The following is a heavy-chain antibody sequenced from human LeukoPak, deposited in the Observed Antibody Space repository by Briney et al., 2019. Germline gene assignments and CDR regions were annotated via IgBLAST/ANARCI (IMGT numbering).Heavy chain of an antibody. D-gene: IGHD2-15*01. CDR1: GYSISSGYD. CDR3: ATELVDILVVVGAMTQPYYFDY. J-gene: IGHJ4*02. CDR2: IYHSGST. V-gene: IGHV4-38-2*02. Sequence: SETLSLTCTVSGYSISSGYDWGWIRQPPGEGLEWLGIIYHSGSTDYNPSLKSRVTISVDTSKNQFSLKLSSVTAADTAMYYCATELVDILVVVGAMTQPYYFDYWGQGTLVTVSS.